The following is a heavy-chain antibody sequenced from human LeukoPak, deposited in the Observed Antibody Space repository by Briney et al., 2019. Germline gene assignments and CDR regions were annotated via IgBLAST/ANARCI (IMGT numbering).Heavy chain of an antibody. Sequence: SQTLSLTCAVSGGSISSGGYYWSWIRQPPGKGLEWIGYIYYSGSTNYNPSLKSRVTISVDTSKNQFSLKLSSVTAADTAVYYCARHLPYYYYGMDVWGQGTTVTVSS. CDR1: GGSISSGGYY. CDR3: ARHLPYYYYGMDV. J-gene: IGHJ6*02. V-gene: IGHV4-61*08. CDR2: IYYSGST.